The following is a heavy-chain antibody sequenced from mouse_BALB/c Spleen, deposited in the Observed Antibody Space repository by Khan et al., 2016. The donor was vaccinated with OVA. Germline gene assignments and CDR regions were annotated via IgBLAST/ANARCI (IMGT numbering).Heavy chain of an antibody. J-gene: IGHJ3*01. CDR3: ARLAYYYDSEGFAY. D-gene: IGHD1-1*01. CDR2: ISTGGHYT. V-gene: IGHV5-6*01. Sequence: EVELVESGGDLVEPGGSLKLSCAASGFTFSTYGMSWVRQTPDKRLEWVATISTGGHYTYYPDSVRGRFTISRDHAKNTLYLQMTSLKSEDTAMFYCARLAYYYDSEGFAYWGQVTLVTVSA. CDR1: GFTFSTYG.